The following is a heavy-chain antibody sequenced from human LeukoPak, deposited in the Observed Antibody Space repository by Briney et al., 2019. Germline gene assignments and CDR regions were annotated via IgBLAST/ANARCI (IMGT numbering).Heavy chain of an antibody. CDR3: ARDVDHYHSTGKGLVDI. Sequence: ASVKVSCKASGYTFTFYYIHWDRHAPGQGLEWMGWINPNGGGTNSAQKFQGRVTMTRDTSISTAYMELNRLRSDDTAVYYCARDVDHYHSTGKGLVDIWGQGTMVTVSS. J-gene: IGHJ3*02. CDR2: INPNGGGT. D-gene: IGHD3-22*01. V-gene: IGHV1-2*02. CDR1: GYTFTFYY.